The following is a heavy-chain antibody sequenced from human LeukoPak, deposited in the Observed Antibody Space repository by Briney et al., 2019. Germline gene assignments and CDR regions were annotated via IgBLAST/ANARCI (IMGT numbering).Heavy chain of an antibody. J-gene: IGHJ4*02. V-gene: IGHV3-7*01. CDR3: ARAPAFGTVDY. CDR1: GFTFSSHW. CDR2: IKPDGSEK. D-gene: IGHD3-16*01. Sequence: GGSLRLSCAASGFTFSSHWMSWARQAPGKGLEWVANIKPDGSEKYPVDSVKGRFTVTRDNAKNSLYLQMNRLRDEDSAVYYCARAPAFGTVDYWGQGTLVTVSS.